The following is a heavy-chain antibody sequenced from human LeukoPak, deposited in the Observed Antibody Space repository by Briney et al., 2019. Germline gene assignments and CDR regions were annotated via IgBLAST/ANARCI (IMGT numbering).Heavy chain of an antibody. Sequence: GGTLRLSCAASGFTFSDYYMTWLRQAQGKGLEWVSYISSSGTMIYYAASMKGRFTVSRDNAKNSLFLQMNSLRAEDTAVYYCARNPYFDYWGQGTLVTVSS. CDR3: ARNPYFDY. J-gene: IGHJ4*02. V-gene: IGHV3-11*01. CDR2: ISSSGTMI. CDR1: GFTFSDYY.